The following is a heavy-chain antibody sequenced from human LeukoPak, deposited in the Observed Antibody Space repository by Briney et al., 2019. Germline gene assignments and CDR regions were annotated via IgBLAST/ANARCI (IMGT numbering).Heavy chain of an antibody. V-gene: IGHV4-34*01. CDR2: INHSGST. CDR1: GGSFSGYY. D-gene: IGHD3-3*01. CDR3: ARSSGDYDFWSGYLGYYFDY. Sequence: SETLSLTCAVYGGSFSGYYWSWIRQPPGKGLGWIGEINHSGSTNYNPSLKSRVTISVDTSKNQFSLKLSSVTAADTAVYYCARSSGDYDFWSGYLGYYFDYWGQGTLVTVSS. J-gene: IGHJ4*02.